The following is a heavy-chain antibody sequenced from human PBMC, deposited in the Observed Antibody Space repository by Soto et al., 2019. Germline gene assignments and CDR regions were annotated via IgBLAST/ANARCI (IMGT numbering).Heavy chain of an antibody. D-gene: IGHD6-19*01. CDR2: IYPGDSDT. CDR3: ARDSAVAGRHYYFYGMGV. V-gene: IGHV5-51*01. J-gene: IGHJ6*02. Sequence: GESLKISCKGSGYSFTSYWIGWVRQMPGKGLEWMGIIYPGDSDTRYSPSFQGQVTISADKSISTAYLQWSSLKASDTAMYYCARDSAVAGRHYYFYGMGVWGQLNTFTVS. CDR1: GYSFTSYW.